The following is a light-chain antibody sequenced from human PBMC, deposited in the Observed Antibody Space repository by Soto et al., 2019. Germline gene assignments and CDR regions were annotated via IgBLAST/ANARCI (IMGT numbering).Light chain of an antibody. CDR1: SSNIGRNT. CDR3: GAWDDSLNPSYV. CDR2: DND. V-gene: IGLV1-44*01. Sequence: QSVLTQPPSASGTPGQRVTISCSGSSSNIGRNTVNWYQQLPGTAPKVLIYDNDQRPSGIPDRFSGSKFGTSASLAIGGLQSEDEAEYYCGAWDDSLNPSYVFGTGTKVTVL. J-gene: IGLJ1*01.